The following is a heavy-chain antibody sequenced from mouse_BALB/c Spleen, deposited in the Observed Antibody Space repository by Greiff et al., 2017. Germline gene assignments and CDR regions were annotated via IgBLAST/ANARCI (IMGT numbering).Heavy chain of an antibody. CDR3: ARDEGLAY. D-gene: IGHD6-2*01. CDR1: GYSITSGYY. V-gene: IGHV3-6*02. CDR2: ISYDGSN. J-gene: IGHJ4*01. Sequence: EVQLQESGPGLVKPSQSLSLTCSVTGYSITSGYYWNWIRQFPGNKLEWMGYISYDGSNNYNPSLKNRISITRDTSKNQFFLKLNSVTTEDTATYYCARDEGLAYWGQGTSVTVSS.